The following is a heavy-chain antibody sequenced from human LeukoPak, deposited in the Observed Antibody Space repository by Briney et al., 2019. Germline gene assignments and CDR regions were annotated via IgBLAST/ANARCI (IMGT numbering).Heavy chain of an antibody. CDR3: ARAIPVDEITMVRGVIRAHYGMDV. J-gene: IGHJ6*02. CDR2: INPSGGST. V-gene: IGHV1-46*01. Sequence: ASVTVSFKASGYTFTCYYMHWVRQPPGQGRERMGIINPSGGSTSYAQKFQGRVTITRDTSTSTVYMELSSLRSEDTVVYYCARAIPVDEITMVRGVIRAHYGMDVWGQGTTVTVSS. D-gene: IGHD3-10*01. CDR1: GYTFTCYY.